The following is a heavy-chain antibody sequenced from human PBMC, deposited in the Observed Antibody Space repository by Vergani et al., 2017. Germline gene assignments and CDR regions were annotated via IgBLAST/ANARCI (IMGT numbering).Heavy chain of an antibody. V-gene: IGHV3-30-3*01. D-gene: IGHD4-17*01. CDR2: ISYDGSNK. CDR1: GFTFSSYA. CDR3: ARESSYGEYNLILDY. Sequence: VQLLESGGGLVQPGGSLRLSCAASGFTFSSYAMHWVRQAPGKGLEWVAVISYDGSNKYYADSVKGRFTISRDNSKNTLYLQMNSLRAEDTAVYYCARESSYGEYNLILDYWGQGTLVTVSS. J-gene: IGHJ4*02.